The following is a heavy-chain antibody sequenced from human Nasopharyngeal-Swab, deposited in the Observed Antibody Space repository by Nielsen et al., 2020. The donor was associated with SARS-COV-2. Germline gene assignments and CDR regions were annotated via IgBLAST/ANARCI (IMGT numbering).Heavy chain of an antibody. V-gene: IGHV1-69*13. D-gene: IGHD4-17*01. CDR2: IIPVFGTP. CDR1: VGTFRHSC. Sequence: SVKVSCKSSVGTFRHSCFSLVRQAPGQGLEWIGGIIPVFGTPLYAQKFQGRVTISADESTTTTYMELSSLRSQDTAVYYCAKVRTNYGMGLNGALDPWGQGTLVTVSS. CDR3: AKVRTNYGMGLNGALDP. J-gene: IGHJ5*02.